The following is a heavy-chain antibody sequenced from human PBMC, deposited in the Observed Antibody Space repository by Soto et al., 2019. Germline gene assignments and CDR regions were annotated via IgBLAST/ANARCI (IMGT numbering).Heavy chain of an antibody. CDR2: IIPIFGTA. D-gene: IGHD4-17*01. V-gene: IGHV1-69*13. CDR1: GGTFSSYA. Sequence: ALVKVSCKASGGTFSSYAISWVRQAPGQGLEWMGGIIPIFGTANYAQKFQGRVTITADESTSTAYMELSSLRSEDTAVYYCARDTISLRAFDPWGKGTLVTDSS. CDR3: ARDTISLRAFDP. J-gene: IGHJ5*02.